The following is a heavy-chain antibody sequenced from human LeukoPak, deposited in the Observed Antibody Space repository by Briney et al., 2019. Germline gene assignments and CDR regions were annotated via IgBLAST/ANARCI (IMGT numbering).Heavy chain of an antibody. J-gene: IGHJ4*02. Sequence: GGSLRLSCAASGFTFSSYAMHWVRQAPGKGLEWVAVISYDGSNKYYADSVKGRFTISRDNSKNTLYLQMNSLRVEDTAVYYCAKVTSNYWGQGTLVTVSS. CDR1: GFTFSSYA. CDR2: ISYDGSNK. CDR3: AKVTSNY. D-gene: IGHD3-10*01. V-gene: IGHV3-30-3*01.